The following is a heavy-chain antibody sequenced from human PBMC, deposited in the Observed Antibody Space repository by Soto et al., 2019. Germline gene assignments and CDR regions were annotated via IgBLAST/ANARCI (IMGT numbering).Heavy chain of an antibody. CDR3: AADGITGTAFYYYGLDV. Sequence: SVKVSCKASGFTFTSSAVQWVRQARGQRREWIGWIVVGSGNTNYAQKFQERVTITRDMSTSTAYMELSSLRSEDTAVYYCAADGITGTAFYYYGLDVWGQGTTVPVSS. CDR1: GFTFTSSA. CDR2: IVVGSGNT. J-gene: IGHJ6*02. D-gene: IGHD1-20*01. V-gene: IGHV1-58*01.